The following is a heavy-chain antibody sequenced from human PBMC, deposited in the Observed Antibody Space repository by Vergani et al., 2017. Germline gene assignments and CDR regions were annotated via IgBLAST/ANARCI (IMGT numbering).Heavy chain of an antibody. Sequence: QVQLVESGGGVVQPGRSLRLSCAASGFTFSSYAMHWVRQAPGKGLEWVAVISYDGSNKYYADSVKGRFTISRDNFKSTLYLQMNSLRAEDTAVYYCARDYPVSPSYYDFWSGSTIDYWGQGTLVTVSS. D-gene: IGHD3-3*01. J-gene: IGHJ4*02. CDR2: ISYDGSNK. CDR1: GFTFSSYA. CDR3: ARDYPVSPSYYDFWSGSTIDY. V-gene: IGHV3-30-3*01.